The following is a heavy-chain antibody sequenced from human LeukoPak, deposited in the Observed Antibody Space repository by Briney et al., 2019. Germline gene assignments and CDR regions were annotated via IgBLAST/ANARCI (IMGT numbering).Heavy chain of an antibody. J-gene: IGHJ4*02. CDR3: ARIRAGSSAIDY. D-gene: IGHD6-6*01. CDR2: INIGGTIT. V-gene: IGHV3-74*01. Sequence: GGSLRLSCAASGFTFRSHWMNWVRQAPGKGLVWVSRINIGGTITNYADSVKGRFTISRDNAKNTLYLQMNSLRAEDAAVYYCARIRAGSSAIDYWGQGTPVTVSS. CDR1: GFTFRSHW.